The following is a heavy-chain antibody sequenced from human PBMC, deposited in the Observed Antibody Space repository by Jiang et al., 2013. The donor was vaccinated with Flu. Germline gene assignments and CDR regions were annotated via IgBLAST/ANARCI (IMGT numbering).Heavy chain of an antibody. CDR2: ISGSGGST. Sequence: ASGFTFSSYAMSWVRQAPGKGLEWVSAISGSGGSTYYADSVKGRFTISRDNSKNTLYLQMNSLRAEDTAVYYCAKDYGDYGIGVAFDIWGQGTMVTVSS. V-gene: IGHV3-23*01. J-gene: IGHJ3*02. CDR3: AKDYGDYGIGVAFDI. CDR1: GFTFSSYA. D-gene: IGHD4-17*01.